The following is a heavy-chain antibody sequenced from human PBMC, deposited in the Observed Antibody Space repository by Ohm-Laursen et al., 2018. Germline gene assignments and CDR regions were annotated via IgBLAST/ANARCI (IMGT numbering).Heavy chain of an antibody. Sequence: GTLSLTCTVSGASISSHYWSWIRQPAGKGLECIGRMYVGGGTSYNPSLKSRVTMSLDTSKNQFSLNLTSVTAADTAVYYCARSREDSVTTWDYWGQGILVTVYS. CDR2: MYVGGGT. V-gene: IGHV4-4*07. J-gene: IGHJ4*02. CDR1: GASISSHY. D-gene: IGHD4-17*01. CDR3: ARSREDSVTTWDY.